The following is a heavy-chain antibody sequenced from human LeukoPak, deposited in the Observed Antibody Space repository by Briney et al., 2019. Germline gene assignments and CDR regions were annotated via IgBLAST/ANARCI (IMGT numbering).Heavy chain of an antibody. CDR2: IYPGDSDT. V-gene: IGHV5-51*01. CDR1: GYSFTTYW. Sequence: GESLKISCKGSGYSFTTYWIGWVRQMPGKGLEWMGIIYPGDSDTRYSPSFQGQVAISADKSISTAYLQWSSLKASDTAMYYCVRIYDSSGWYFDYWGQGTLVTVSS. J-gene: IGHJ4*02. CDR3: VRIYDSSGWYFDY. D-gene: IGHD6-19*01.